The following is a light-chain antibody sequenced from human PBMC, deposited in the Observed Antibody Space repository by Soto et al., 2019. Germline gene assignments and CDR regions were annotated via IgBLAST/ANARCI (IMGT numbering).Light chain of an antibody. Sequence: QSALTQPPSVSGSPGQSVTISCTGTSSDVGSYNHVSWYQQPPGAAPKLIIYEFGNRPSGVPDRFSGSKSGSTASLTIYGLQAEDEADYYGSSYTTSSPYVFGPGTKVTVL. V-gene: IGLV2-18*02. CDR2: EFG. J-gene: IGLJ1*01. CDR3: SSYTTSSPYV. CDR1: SSDVGSYNH.